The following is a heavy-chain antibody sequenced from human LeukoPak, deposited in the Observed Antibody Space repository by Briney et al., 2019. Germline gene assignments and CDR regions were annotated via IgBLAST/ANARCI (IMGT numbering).Heavy chain of an antibody. Sequence: ASVKVSCKASGYTFTGYYMHWVRQAPGQGREWMGWINPNSGGTNYAQKFQGRVTMTRDTSISTAYMELSRLRSDDTAVYYCARVSLGIAAAATFYGTDVWGQGTTVTVSS. J-gene: IGHJ6*02. D-gene: IGHD6-13*01. V-gene: IGHV1-2*02. CDR3: ARVSLGIAAAATFYGTDV. CDR2: INPNSGGT. CDR1: GYTFTGYY.